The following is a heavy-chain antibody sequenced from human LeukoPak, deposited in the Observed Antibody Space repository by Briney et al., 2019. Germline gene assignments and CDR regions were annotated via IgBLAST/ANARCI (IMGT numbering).Heavy chain of an antibody. CDR3: ARARLGMATIDFDY. J-gene: IGHJ4*02. V-gene: IGHV1-46*01. Sequence: ASVKVSCKASGYTFTSYDINWVRQATGQGLEWMGIINPSGGSTSYAQKFQGRVTMTRDTSTSTVYMELSSLRSEDTAVYYCARARLGMATIDFDYWGQGTLVTVSS. CDR1: GYTFTSYD. CDR2: INPSGGST. D-gene: IGHD5-24*01.